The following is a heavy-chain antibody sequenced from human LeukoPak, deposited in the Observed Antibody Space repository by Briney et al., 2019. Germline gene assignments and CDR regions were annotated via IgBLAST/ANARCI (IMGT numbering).Heavy chain of an antibody. J-gene: IGHJ4*02. V-gene: IGHV3-48*04. CDR1: GFTFSSYA. D-gene: IGHD3-22*01. CDR2: ISSSGSTI. CDR3: ARDEHQYYSESSGRFDY. Sequence: GGSLRLSCAASGFTFSSYAMSWVRQAPGKGLEWVSYISSSGSTIYYADSVKGRFTIPRDNAKNSLYLQMNSLRAEDTAVYYCARDEHQYYSESSGRFDYWGQGTLVTVSS.